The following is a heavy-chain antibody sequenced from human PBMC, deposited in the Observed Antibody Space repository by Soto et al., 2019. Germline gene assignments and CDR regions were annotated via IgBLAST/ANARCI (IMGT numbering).Heavy chain of an antibody. CDR2: INHSGST. J-gene: IGHJ6*02. Sequence: PSETLSLTCAVYGGSFSGYYWSWIRQPPGKGLEWIGEINHSGSTNYNPSLKSRVTISVDASKNQFSLKLSSVTAADTAVYYCARRRIFTMVRGVTSYYYYGMDVWGQGTTVT. CDR1: GGSFSGYY. V-gene: IGHV4-34*01. D-gene: IGHD3-10*01. CDR3: ARRRIFTMVRGVTSYYYYGMDV.